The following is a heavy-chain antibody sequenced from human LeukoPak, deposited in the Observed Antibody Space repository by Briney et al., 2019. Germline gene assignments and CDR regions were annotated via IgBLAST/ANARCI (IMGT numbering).Heavy chain of an antibody. V-gene: IGHV3-23*01. D-gene: IGHD3-3*01. CDR1: GFAFSNFA. CDR3: AKMEGQRLYDYCMDV. CDR2: MSGSGYYT. J-gene: IGHJ6*03. Sequence: GGSLRLSCAASGFAFSNFAMSWVRQAPGKGLEWVSAMSGSGYYTYYVESVKGRFTISRDNSKNTLYLHMNSLRADDTAVYYCAKMEGQRLYDYCMDVWGRRTTVTVSS.